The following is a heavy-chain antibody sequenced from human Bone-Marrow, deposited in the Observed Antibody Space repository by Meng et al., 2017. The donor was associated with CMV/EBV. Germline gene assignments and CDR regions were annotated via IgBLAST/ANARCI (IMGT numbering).Heavy chain of an antibody. Sequence: SETLSLTCTVSGGSVSSGSYYWSWIRQPPGKGLEWIGYIYYSGSTNYNPSLKSRVTISVDTSKNQFSLKVSSVTAADTAVYYCTRDLLSGLTSDYWGQGTLVTVSS. D-gene: IGHD1-14*01. CDR2: IYYSGST. CDR3: TRDLLSGLTSDY. CDR1: GGSVSSGSYY. J-gene: IGHJ4*02. V-gene: IGHV4-61*01.